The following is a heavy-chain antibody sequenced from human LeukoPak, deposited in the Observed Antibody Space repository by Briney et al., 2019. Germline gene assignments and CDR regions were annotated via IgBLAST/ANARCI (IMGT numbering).Heavy chain of an antibody. CDR3: ARGGGLDV. J-gene: IGHJ6*02. D-gene: IGHD3-16*01. Sequence: GGSLRLSCAASGFTFSSYAMHWVRQAPGKGLEWVAVISYDGSNKYYADSVKGRFTISRDNSKNTLYLQMSNLRAEDTAVYFCARGGGLDVWGQGATVTVSS. CDR1: GFTFSSYA. CDR2: ISYDGSNK. V-gene: IGHV3-30-3*01.